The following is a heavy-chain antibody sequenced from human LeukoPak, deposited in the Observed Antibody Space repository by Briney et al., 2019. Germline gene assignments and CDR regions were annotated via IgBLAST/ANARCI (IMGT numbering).Heavy chain of an antibody. CDR1: GFTFNTYD. V-gene: IGHV3-30-3*01. J-gene: IGHJ4*02. CDR2: ISSGGDIK. D-gene: IGHD1-26*01. CDR3: ARDLLVGAPDYFDY. Sequence: PGGSLRLSCAASGFTFNTYDIHWVRQAPGKGLEWVAVISSGGDIKIYTDSVKDRFTISRDNSKNILYLQMNSLRAEDTAVYYCARDLLVGAPDYFDYWGQGTLVTVSS.